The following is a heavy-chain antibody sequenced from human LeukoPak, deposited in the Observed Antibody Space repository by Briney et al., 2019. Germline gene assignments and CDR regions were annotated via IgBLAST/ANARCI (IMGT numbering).Heavy chain of an antibody. CDR3: AKAAAAGLVDWFDP. V-gene: IGHV3-23*01. J-gene: IGHJ5*02. D-gene: IGHD6-25*01. CDR2: ITGDGAT. Sequence: GGSLRLSCAVSGFTFTNFAMMWVRQAPGKGLQWVSSITGDGATYYADSVRGRFMLSRDTSKNTLYLQMNSLTAEDTALYYCAKAAAAGLVDWFDPWGQGTLVTVSS. CDR1: GFTFTNFA.